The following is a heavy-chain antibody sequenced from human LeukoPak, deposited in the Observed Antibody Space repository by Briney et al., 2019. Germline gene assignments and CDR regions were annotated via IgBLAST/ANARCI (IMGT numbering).Heavy chain of an antibody. Sequence: ETLSLTCTVSGYSISSGYYWGWIRQPPGKGLEWVSVIYSGGSTYYADSVKGRFTISRDNSKSTLYIQMNSLRAEDTAVYYCARAKPKNMVRGLIMRRESRYYFDYWGQGTLVTVSS. CDR2: IYSGGST. CDR1: GYSISSGYY. J-gene: IGHJ4*02. V-gene: IGHV3-53*01. D-gene: IGHD3-10*01. CDR3: ARAKPKNMVRGLIMRRESRYYFDY.